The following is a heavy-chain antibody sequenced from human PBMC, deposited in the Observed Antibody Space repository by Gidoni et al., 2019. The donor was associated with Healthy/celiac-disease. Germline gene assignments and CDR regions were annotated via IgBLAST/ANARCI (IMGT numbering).Heavy chain of an antibody. D-gene: IGHD4-4*01. CDR2: IKQDGSEK. CDR3: ARGPTTVGYYYMDV. V-gene: IGHV3-7*01. Sequence: EVQLVESGGGLVQPGGSLRLSWAASGFTFRSYWMSWVSQAPGKGLEWVANIKQDGSEKYYVDSVKGRFTISRDNAKNSLYLQMNSLRAEDTAVYYCARGPTTVGYYYMDVWGKGTTVTVSS. J-gene: IGHJ6*03. CDR1: GFTFRSYW.